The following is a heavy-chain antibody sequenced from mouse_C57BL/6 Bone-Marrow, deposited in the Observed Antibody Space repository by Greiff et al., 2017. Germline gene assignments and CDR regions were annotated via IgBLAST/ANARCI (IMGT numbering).Heavy chain of an antibody. CDR1: GYTFTSYW. J-gene: IGHJ2*01. Sequence: QVQLQQPGAELVKPGASVKLSCKASGYTFTSYWMPWVKQRPGQGLEWIGEIDPSDSYTNYNQKFKGKATLTVDTSSSTAYMQLSSLTSEDSAVYYCALYYGNYWGQGTTLTVSS. V-gene: IGHV1-50*01. CDR3: ALYYGNY. CDR2: IDPSDSYT. D-gene: IGHD2-1*01.